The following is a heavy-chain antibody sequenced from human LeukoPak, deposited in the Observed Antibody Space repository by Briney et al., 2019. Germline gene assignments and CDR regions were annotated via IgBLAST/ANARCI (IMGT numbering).Heavy chain of an antibody. CDR2: IYYSGST. V-gene: IGHV4-59*01. CDR3: GRGSGYVYY. J-gene: IGHJ4*02. Sequence: PSETLSLTCTVSGGSISSYYWSWIRQPPGKGLEWLGSIYYSGSTNYHPSLKSRVTISLDTSKNQFSLKLSSVTAADTAVYYCGRGSGYVYYWGQGTLVTVSS. D-gene: IGHD5-12*01. CDR1: GGSISSYY.